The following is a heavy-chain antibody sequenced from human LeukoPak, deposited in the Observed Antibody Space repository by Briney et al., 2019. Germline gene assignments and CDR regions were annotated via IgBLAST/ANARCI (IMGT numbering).Heavy chain of an antibody. D-gene: IGHD3-3*01. J-gene: IGHJ3*02. V-gene: IGHV4-59*01. CDR1: GGSISSYY. CDR3: ARGIFGVIINAFDI. CDR2: IYYSGST. Sequence: SETLSLTGTVSGGSISSYYWSWIRQPPGKGLEWIGYIYYSGSTNYNPSLRSRVIISVDTSKNQFSLKLSSVTAADTAVYYCARGIFGVIINAFDIWGQGTMVTVS.